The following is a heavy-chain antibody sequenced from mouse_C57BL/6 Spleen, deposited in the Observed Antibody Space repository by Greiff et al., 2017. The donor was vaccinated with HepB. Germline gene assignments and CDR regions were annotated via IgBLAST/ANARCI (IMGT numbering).Heavy chain of an antibody. CDR1: GYAFSSSW. D-gene: IGHD3-3*01. CDR3: ARRDQKGAMDY. J-gene: IGHJ4*01. V-gene: IGHV1-82*01. Sequence: VKLQESGPELVKPGASVKISCKASGYAFSSSWMNWVKQRPGKGLEWIGRIYPGDGDTNYNGKFKGKATLTADKSSSTAYMQLSSLTSEDSAVYFCARRDQKGAMDYWGQGTSVTVSS. CDR2: IYPGDGDT.